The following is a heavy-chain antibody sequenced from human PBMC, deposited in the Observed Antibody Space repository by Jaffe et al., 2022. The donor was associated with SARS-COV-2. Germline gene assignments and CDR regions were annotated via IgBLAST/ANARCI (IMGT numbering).Heavy chain of an antibody. D-gene: IGHD6-13*01. Sequence: QVQLVESGGGVVQPGRSLRLSCAASGFTFSSYGMHWVRQAPGKGLEWVAIIWYDGSNKYYADSVKGRFTISRDNSKNTLYLQMNSLRAEDTAVYYCARDRYTSSWRGGYFDYWGQGTLVTVSS. CDR3: ARDRYTSSWRGGYFDY. CDR1: GFTFSSYG. V-gene: IGHV3-33*01. J-gene: IGHJ4*02. CDR2: IWYDGSNK.